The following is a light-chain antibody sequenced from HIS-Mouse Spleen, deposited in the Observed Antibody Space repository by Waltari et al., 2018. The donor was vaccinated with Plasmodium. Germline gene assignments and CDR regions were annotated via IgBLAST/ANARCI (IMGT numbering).Light chain of an antibody. CDR2: GKN. CDR1: SLRSYY. J-gene: IGLJ2*01. CDR3: NSRDSSGNHLV. V-gene: IGLV3-19*01. Sequence: SSELTQDPAVSVALGQTVRITCPGDSLRSYYASWYQQKPGQAHVLVIYGKNNRPSGIPDRFSGSSSGNTASLTITGAQAEDEADYYCNSRDSSGNHLVFGGGTKLTVL.